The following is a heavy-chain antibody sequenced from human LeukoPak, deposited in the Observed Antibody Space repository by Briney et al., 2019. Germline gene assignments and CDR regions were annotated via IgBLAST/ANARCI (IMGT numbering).Heavy chain of an antibody. CDR1: GYSISSGYY. J-gene: IGHJ4*02. CDR2: IYHSGST. CDR3: ASIPLGATTEFDY. Sequence: PSETLSLTCTASGYSISSGYYWGWIRQPPGKGLEWIGSIYHSGSTYYNPSLKSRVTISVDTSKNQFSLKLSSVTAADTAVYYCASIPLGATTEFDYWGQGTLVTVSS. V-gene: IGHV4-38-2*02. D-gene: IGHD1-26*01.